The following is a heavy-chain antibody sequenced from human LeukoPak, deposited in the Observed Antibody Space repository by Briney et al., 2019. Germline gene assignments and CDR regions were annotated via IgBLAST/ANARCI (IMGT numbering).Heavy chain of an antibody. D-gene: IGHD5-18*01. CDR2: ISSSSSYI. CDR1: GFTFSSYS. Sequence: GGSLRLSCAASGFTFSSYSMNWVRQAPGKGLEWVSSISSSSSYIYYADSVKGRFTISRDNAKNSLYLQMNSLRAEDTAVYYCARDIPGGYSYGWGFDIWGQGTMVIVSS. CDR3: ARDIPGGYSYGWGFDI. V-gene: IGHV3-21*01. J-gene: IGHJ3*02.